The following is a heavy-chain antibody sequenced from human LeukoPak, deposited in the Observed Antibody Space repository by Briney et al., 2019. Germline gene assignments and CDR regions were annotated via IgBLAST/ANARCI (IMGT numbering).Heavy chain of an antibody. D-gene: IGHD6-13*01. V-gene: IGHV4-61*05. Sequence: PSETLSLTCTVSGGSISSSSYYWGWIRQPPGEGLEWIGYIFYSGSTNYNPSLKSRVTMSLDTSKNQFSLKPSSVTAADTAVYYCARLRRDSSSWYVDYWGQGTLVTVSS. CDR1: GGSISSSSYY. J-gene: IGHJ4*02. CDR2: IFYSGST. CDR3: ARLRRDSSSWYVDY.